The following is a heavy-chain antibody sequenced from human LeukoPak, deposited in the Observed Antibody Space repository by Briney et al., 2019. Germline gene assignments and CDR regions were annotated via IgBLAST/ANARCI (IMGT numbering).Heavy chain of an antibody. V-gene: IGHV4-39*01. CDR3: ARHGSIATGAFTY. CDR1: GGSISRSSYY. J-gene: IGHJ4*02. CDR2: IYYSGST. Sequence: SETLSLTCSVSGGSISRSSYYWGWTRQPPGKGLEWIGSIYYSGSTYYNPSLKSRVTISVDTSRNQFSLKLGSVTAADAAVYYCARHGSIATGAFTYWGQGTLVTVSS. D-gene: IGHD6-13*01.